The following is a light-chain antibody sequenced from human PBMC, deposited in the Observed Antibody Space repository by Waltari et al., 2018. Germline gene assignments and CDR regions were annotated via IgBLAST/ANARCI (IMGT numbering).Light chain of an antibody. CDR2: GAA. CDR3: QQYGTSPYT. V-gene: IGKV3-20*01. Sequence: IVLTQSPGTLSLYPGDKASLSCKASQNLSSNFLAWYRQRPGQPPGLLIHGAAKRAAGIPDTFSGSGSGTDFTLTISRLEAEDSAVYYCQQYGTSPYTFGQGTKVEIK. J-gene: IGKJ2*01. CDR1: QNLSSNF.